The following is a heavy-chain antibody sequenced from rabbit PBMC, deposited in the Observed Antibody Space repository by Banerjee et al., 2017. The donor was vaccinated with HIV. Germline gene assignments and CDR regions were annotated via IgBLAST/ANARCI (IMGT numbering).Heavy chain of an antibody. CDR3: ARDLDDVIGWNFGW. CDR1: GVSFSSNHY. J-gene: IGHJ3*01. D-gene: IGHD4-1*01. V-gene: IGHV1S40*01. Sequence: QSLEESGGGLVKPGASLTLTCTASGVSFSSNHYMCWVRQAPGKGLEWIACIEGGSSVFSYFASWAKGRFTFSKTSSTTVTLQMTSLTDADTATYFCARDLDDVIGWNFGWWGQGTLVTVS. CDR2: IEGGSSVFS.